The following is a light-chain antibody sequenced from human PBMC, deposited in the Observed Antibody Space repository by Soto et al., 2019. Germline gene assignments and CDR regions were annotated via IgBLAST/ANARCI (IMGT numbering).Light chain of an antibody. Sequence: EIVMTQSPATLSVSPGERATLSCRASESIRSSLAWYQLRPGQAPRLLIYGASTRATGIPARFSGSGSGTEFTLTISSLQSEDFAVYYCQQYYNWQYTFGQGTKVDIK. J-gene: IGKJ2*01. V-gene: IGKV3-15*01. CDR2: GAS. CDR1: ESIRSS. CDR3: QQYYNWQYT.